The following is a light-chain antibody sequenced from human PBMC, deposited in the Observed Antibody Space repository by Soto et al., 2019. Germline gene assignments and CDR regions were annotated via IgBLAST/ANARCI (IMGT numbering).Light chain of an antibody. V-gene: IGLV2-14*01. J-gene: IGLJ3*02. CDR2: KVS. Sequence: QSALTQPASVSGSPGQSITIPCTGSSNDIGGYNYVSWYQQHPGRAPNLVIYKVSDRPSGVSTRFSASKSGNTASLTISGLQAEEEADYYCRSYSTTTTPPWVFGGGTKLTVL. CDR3: RSYSTTTTPPWV. CDR1: SNDIGGYNY.